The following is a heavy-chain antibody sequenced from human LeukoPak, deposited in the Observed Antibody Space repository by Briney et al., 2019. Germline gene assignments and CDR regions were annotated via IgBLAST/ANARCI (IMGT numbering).Heavy chain of an antibody. CDR3: AKDSNNKQLEDVYYYYYYMDV. CDR2: IRYDGSNK. J-gene: IGHJ6*03. D-gene: IGHD6-6*01. CDR1: GFTFSSYG. Sequence: GGSLRLSCAASGFTFSSYGMHWVRQAPGKGLEWVAFIRYDGSNKYYADSVKGRFTISRDNSKSTLYLQMNSLRAEDTAVYYCAKDSNNKQLEDVYYYYYYMDVWGKGTTVTVSS. V-gene: IGHV3-30*02.